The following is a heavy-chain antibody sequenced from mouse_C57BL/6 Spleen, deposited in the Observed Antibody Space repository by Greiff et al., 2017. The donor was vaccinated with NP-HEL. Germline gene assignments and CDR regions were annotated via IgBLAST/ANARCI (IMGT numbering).Heavy chain of an antibody. Sequence: VQLVESGAELARPGASVKLSCKASGYTFTSYGISWVKQRTGQGLEWIGEIYPRSGNTYYNEKFKGKATLTADKSSSPAYMELRSLTSEDSAVYFCASGTVVATKAYWGQGTLVTVSA. CDR2: IYPRSGNT. V-gene: IGHV1-81*01. CDR3: ASGTVVATKAY. D-gene: IGHD1-1*01. CDR1: GYTFTSYG. J-gene: IGHJ3*01.